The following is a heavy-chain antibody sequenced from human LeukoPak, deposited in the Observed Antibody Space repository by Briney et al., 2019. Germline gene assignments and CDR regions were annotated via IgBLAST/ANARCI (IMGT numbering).Heavy chain of an antibody. CDR2: ISSSSTYI. CDR3: ARDWTGWDDYYYYGLDV. D-gene: IGHD3/OR15-3a*01. CDR1: GFTFSSYN. Sequence: GGSLRLSCAASGFTFSSYNMNWVRQAPGKGLEWVSSISSSSTYIYYADSVKGRFTIFRDNAKNSLFLQMNSLRAEDTAVYYCARDWTGWDDYYYYGLDVWGQGTTVTVSS. V-gene: IGHV3-21*01. J-gene: IGHJ6*02.